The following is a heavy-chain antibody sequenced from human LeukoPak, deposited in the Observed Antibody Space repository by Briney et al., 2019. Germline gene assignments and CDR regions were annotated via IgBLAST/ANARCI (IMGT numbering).Heavy chain of an antibody. CDR3: ARGPPGFGY. CDR1: GFTFSTYE. V-gene: IGHV3-48*03. Sequence: GGSLRLSCAASGFTFSTYEMNWVRQAPGKGLEWLSYISSSGSTIYYADSVKDRFTVSRDNAKNSLYLQMNSLRAEDTAVYYCARGPPGFGYWGQGTLVTVSS. J-gene: IGHJ4*02. CDR2: ISSSGSTI.